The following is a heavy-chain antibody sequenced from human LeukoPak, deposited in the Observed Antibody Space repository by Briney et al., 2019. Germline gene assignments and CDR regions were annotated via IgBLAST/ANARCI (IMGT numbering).Heavy chain of an antibody. V-gene: IGHV3-23*01. D-gene: IGHD7-27*01. CDR1: GFTFSSYA. CDR3: ARVGPWGQLYYYYGMDV. J-gene: IGHJ6*02. CDR2: ISGSGGST. Sequence: GGSLRLSCAASGFTFSSYAMSWVRQAPGKGLEWVSAISGSGGSTCYADSAKGRFTISRDNSKNTLYLQMNSLRAEDTAVYYCARVGPWGQLYYYYGMDVWGQGTTVTVSS.